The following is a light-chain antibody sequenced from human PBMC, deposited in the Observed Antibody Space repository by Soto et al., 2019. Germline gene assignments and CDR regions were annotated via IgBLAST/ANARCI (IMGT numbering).Light chain of an antibody. CDR2: ATS. Sequence: EIVLTQSPGTLSLSPGERATLSCRTSQSISSSYLAWSQQKPGQAPRLLISATSSRATGVPDRFSGSGSGTDFTLTISRLEPEDSAVYYCHQYVTSPPAWAFGQGTKVEI. V-gene: IGKV3-20*01. J-gene: IGKJ1*01. CDR3: HQYVTSPPAWA. CDR1: QSISSSY.